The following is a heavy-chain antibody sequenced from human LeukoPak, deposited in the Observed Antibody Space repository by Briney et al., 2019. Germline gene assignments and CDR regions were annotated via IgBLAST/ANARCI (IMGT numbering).Heavy chain of an antibody. CDR3: ARSSHSGVWYDLDY. CDR1: DFSLNTNEMR. D-gene: IGHD6-19*01. J-gene: IGHJ4*02. CDR2: VDSVDNT. Sequence: SGPALVKPTQTLTLTCTFSDFSLNTNEMRVSWIRQSPGKALAYFARVDSVDNTFYSASLRSRLTISKDTSKNQVVLTMTNMDPVDTATYYCARSSHSGVWYDLDYWGQGILVTVSS. V-gene: IGHV2-70*04.